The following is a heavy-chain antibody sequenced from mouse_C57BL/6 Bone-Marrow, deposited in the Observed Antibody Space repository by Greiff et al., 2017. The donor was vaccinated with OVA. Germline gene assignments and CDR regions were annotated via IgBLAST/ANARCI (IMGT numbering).Heavy chain of an antibody. CDR2: IYPGGGYT. CDR1: GYTFTNYW. V-gene: IGHV1-63*01. J-gene: IGHJ1*03. Sequence: VQLQQSGAELVRPGTSVKMSCKASGYTFTNYWIGWAKQRPGHGLEWIGDIYPGGGYTNYHEQFKGKATLTADKSSSTAYMQFSSLTSEDSAIYYCAGRDYGSSHWYFDVWGTGTTVTVSS. D-gene: IGHD1-1*01. CDR3: AGRDYGSSHWYFDV.